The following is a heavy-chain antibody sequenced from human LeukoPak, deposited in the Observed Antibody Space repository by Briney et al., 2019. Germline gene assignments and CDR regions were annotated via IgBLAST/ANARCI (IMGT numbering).Heavy chain of an antibody. V-gene: IGHV4-59*08. CDR2: IYYSGST. J-gene: IGHJ3*02. D-gene: IGHD3-10*01. CDR3: ARAPYYYGSGTRGDAFDI. Sequence: SETLSLTCTVSAGSISSHYWSWIRQPPGKGLEWIGYIYYSGSTYYNPSLKSRVTISVDTSKNQFSLKLSSVTAADKAVYYCARAPYYYGSGTRGDAFDIWGQGTMVTVSS. CDR1: AGSISSHY.